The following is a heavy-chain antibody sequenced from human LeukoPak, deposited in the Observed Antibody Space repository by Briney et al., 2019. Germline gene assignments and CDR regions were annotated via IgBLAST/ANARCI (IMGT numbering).Heavy chain of an antibody. CDR1: GFNFNTYW. CDR2: IRPDGRDK. V-gene: IGHV3-7*03. D-gene: IGHD1-26*01. Sequence: PGGSLRLSCAASGFNFNTYWMIWVRQAPGKGLEWVANIRPDGRDKHYVDSVKGRFTIFRDNAKNSLYLEMNSLRAEDTAVYYCGRGDRTFDPWGQGTLVTVSS. CDR3: GRGDRTFDP. J-gene: IGHJ5*02.